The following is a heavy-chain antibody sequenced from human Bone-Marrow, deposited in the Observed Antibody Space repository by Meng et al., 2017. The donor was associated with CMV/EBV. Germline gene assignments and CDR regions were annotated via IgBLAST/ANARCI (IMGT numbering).Heavy chain of an antibody. CDR2: ISFDGNNR. CDR3: LPDIVLVPVSY. Sequence: GESLKISCVGSGYSFGNYAMHWVRQAPGKGLGWVSVISFDGNNRDYTDSVKGRFTISRDNSENTLYLQMDSLGPEDTAVYYCLPDIVLVPVSYWGQGTLVTVSS. CDR1: GYSFGNYA. D-gene: IGHD2-2*01. V-gene: IGHV3-30*04. J-gene: IGHJ4*02.